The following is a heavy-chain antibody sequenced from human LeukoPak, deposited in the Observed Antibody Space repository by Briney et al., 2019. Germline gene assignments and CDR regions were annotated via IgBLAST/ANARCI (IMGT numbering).Heavy chain of an antibody. CDR1: GFTFSSCA. Sequence: GGSLRLSCAASGFTFSSCAMSWVRQAPGKGLEWVSAISGSGGSTYYADSVKGRFTISRDNSKNTLYLQMNSLRAEDTAVYYCARKPVRGLSYPPNYFDYWAREPWSPSPQ. V-gene: IGHV3-23*01. J-gene: IGHJ4*02. CDR2: ISGSGGST. CDR3: ARKPVRGLSYPPNYFDY. D-gene: IGHD1-26*01.